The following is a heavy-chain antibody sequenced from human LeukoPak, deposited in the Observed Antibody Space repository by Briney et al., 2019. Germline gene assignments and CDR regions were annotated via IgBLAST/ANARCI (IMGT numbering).Heavy chain of an antibody. CDR2: ISGSGGST. CDR1: GFTFSSYA. CDR3: AKGKDIVVVPAALGHAFDI. V-gene: IGHV3-23*01. Sequence: GGSLRLSCAASGFTFSSYAMSWVRQAPGKGLEWVSAISGSGGSTYYADSVKGRFTISRDNSKNTLYLQMNSLRAEDTAVYYCAKGKDIVVVPAALGHAFDIWDQGTKVTVSS. D-gene: IGHD2-2*01. J-gene: IGHJ3*02.